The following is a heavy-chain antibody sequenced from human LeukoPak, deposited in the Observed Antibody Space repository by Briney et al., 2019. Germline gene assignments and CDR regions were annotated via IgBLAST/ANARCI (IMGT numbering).Heavy chain of an antibody. CDR3: ARVLPVPYLLDS. CDR1: SHSTTSSYY. D-gene: IGHD3-10*02. CDR2: IFQSEKS. Sequence: SETLSLICDIASHSTTSSYYWGWLRQFPGKGPEWIATIFQSEKSFYNASLESRVVMSLDTPKSQFSLDLTSVTAADTAVYYCARVLPVPYLLDSWGQGTHVTVSS. J-gene: IGHJ4*02. V-gene: IGHV4-38-2*01.